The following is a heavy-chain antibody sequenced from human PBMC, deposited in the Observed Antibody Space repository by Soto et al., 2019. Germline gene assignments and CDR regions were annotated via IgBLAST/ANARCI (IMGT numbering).Heavy chain of an antibody. J-gene: IGHJ4*02. Sequence: QLQLQESGPGLVKPSETLSLTCTVSGGSISSSSYYWGWIRQPPGTGLEWLGSIYYSGSTYYNPSLKSRVTISVDTSKNQFSLKLSSVTAADTAVYYCGSDSSGYDGSDYWGQGTLVTVSS. V-gene: IGHV4-39*01. CDR1: GGSISSSSYY. D-gene: IGHD3-22*01. CDR3: GSDSSGYDGSDY. CDR2: IYYSGST.